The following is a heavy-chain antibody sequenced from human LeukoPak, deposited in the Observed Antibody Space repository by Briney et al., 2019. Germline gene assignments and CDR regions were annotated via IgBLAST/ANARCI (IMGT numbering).Heavy chain of an antibody. Sequence: ASVKVSCKASGYTFTGYYMHWVRQAPGQGLEWMGGIIPIFGTANYAQKFQGRVTITADESTSTAYMELSSLRSEDTAVYYCARGPVLRFLEWLLDGAFDIWGQGTMVTVSS. V-gene: IGHV1-69*13. D-gene: IGHD3-3*01. CDR1: GYTFTGYY. CDR3: ARGPVLRFLEWLLDGAFDI. J-gene: IGHJ3*02. CDR2: IIPIFGTA.